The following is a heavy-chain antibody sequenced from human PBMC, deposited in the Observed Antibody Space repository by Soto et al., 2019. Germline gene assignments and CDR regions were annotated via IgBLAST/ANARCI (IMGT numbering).Heavy chain of an antibody. CDR2: ISGYNGDT. CDR3: ANNGLPPHYYYVVDV. Sequence: QGHLVQSGGEVKKPGASVKVSCKASGYTFTRYGISWVRQAPGQGLEWMGWISGYNGDTNYAQNVQGRVSMTIDTYTTTAFLEPICLTCDDPVLSYCANNGLPPHYYYVVDVWGQGTTVTVSS. J-gene: IGHJ6*02. CDR1: GYTFTRYG. D-gene: IGHD2-8*01. V-gene: IGHV1-18*01.